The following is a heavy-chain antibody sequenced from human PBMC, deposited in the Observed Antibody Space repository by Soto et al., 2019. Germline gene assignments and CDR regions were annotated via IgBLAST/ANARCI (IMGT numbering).Heavy chain of an antibody. CDR1: GFTFDDYA. D-gene: IGHD2-2*01. Sequence: GGSLRLSCVASGFTFDDYAMHWVRQAPGKGLEWVSGISFNSGSIGYAESVKGRFTISRDNARNSLYLQMNSLRAEDTALYYCATDIEENQLLYDDLDFWGQGTMVTVSS. J-gene: IGHJ3*01. V-gene: IGHV3-9*01. CDR3: ATDIEENQLLYDDLDF. CDR2: ISFNSGSI.